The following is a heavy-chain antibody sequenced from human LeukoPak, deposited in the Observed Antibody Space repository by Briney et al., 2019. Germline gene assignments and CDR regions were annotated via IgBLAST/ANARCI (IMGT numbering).Heavy chain of an antibody. CDR2: ITSDGDT. CDR3: ARDTASWLVSEYFDL. J-gene: IGHJ2*01. CDR1: GFTFSSYW. D-gene: IGHD6-19*01. Sequence: PGGSLRLSCAASGFTFSSYWMHWVRQAPGKGLEFVSAITSDGDTYYAKSVRGRFTISRDNAKNSLHLQMSSLRAEDTAVYYCARDTASWLVSEYFDLWGRGTLVTVSS. V-gene: IGHV3-64*01.